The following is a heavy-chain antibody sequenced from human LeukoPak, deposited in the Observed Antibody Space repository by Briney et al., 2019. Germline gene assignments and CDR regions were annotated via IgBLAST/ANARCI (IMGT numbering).Heavy chain of an antibody. V-gene: IGHV4-59*11. D-gene: IGHD3-22*01. J-gene: IGHJ4*02. CDR3: ARGVTMIGD. CDR2: IYYSGST. Sequence: SETLSLTCTVSGGSISSHYWSWIRQPPGKGLEWIGYIYYSGSTNYNPSLKSRVTISVDTSKNQFSLKLSSVTAADTAVYYCARGVTMIGDWGQGTQVTVSS. CDR1: GGSISSHY.